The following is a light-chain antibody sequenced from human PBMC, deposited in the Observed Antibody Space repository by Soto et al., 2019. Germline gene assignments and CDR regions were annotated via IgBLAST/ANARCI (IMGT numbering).Light chain of an antibody. Sequence: QSVLTQPPSVSGAPGQRVTISCTGSSSNIGAGYDVHWYQQLPGTAPKLLIYGNSNRPSGVPDRFSGSKSGTSASLAITGLQAEDEADYYCQSYDSSLSGYVVFGGATKLPVL. V-gene: IGLV1-40*01. CDR2: GNS. J-gene: IGLJ2*01. CDR1: SSNIGAGYD. CDR3: QSYDSSLSGYVV.